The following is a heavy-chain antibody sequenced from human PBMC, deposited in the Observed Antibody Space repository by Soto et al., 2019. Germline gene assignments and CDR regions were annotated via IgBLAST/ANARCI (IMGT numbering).Heavy chain of an antibody. D-gene: IGHD2-8*02. CDR1: GFSLSTSGVG. J-gene: IGHJ4*02. V-gene: IGHV2-5*01. CDR3: ALLILYCDPHPYSFSY. CDR2: IYWNDDK. Sequence: GPPLVNPTQTLTLTCTFSGFSLSTSGVGVGWIRQPPGKALEWLALIYWNDDKRYSPSLKSRLTITKDTSKNQVVLTMTNMDPVDTATYYCALLILYCDPHPYSFSYSGQRTPVTGSS.